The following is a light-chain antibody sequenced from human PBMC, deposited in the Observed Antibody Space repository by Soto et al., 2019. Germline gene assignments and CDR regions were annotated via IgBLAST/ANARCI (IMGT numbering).Light chain of an antibody. Sequence: QSVLTQPPSASGTPGQRVTISCSGSSSNIGSNSVYWYHHLPGTAPKLLIYNNDQRPSGVPDRISGSKSGTSASLAVSGLRSGDEADYYCASWDDSLTGLVFGGWTKLTVL. CDR3: ASWDDSLTGLV. CDR1: SSNIGSNS. CDR2: NND. V-gene: IGLV1-47*02. J-gene: IGLJ2*01.